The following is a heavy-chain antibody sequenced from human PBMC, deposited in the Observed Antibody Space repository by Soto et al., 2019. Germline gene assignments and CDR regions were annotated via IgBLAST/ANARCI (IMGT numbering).Heavy chain of an antibody. V-gene: IGHV4-30-4*01. CDR3: AREPIVVVPAAIYDNWFDP. CDR1: GGSISSGDYY. Sequence: SETLSLTCTVSGGSISSGDYYWSWIRQPPGKGLEWIGYIYYSGSTYYNPSLKSRVTISVDTSKNQFSLKLSSVTAADTAVYYCAREPIVVVPAAIYDNWFDPWGQGTLVTVSS. J-gene: IGHJ5*02. D-gene: IGHD2-2*01. CDR2: IYYSGST.